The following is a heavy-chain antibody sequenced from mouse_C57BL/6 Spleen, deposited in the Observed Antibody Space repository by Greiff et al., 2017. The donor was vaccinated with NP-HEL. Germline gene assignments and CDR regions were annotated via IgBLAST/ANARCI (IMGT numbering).Heavy chain of an antibody. J-gene: IGHJ4*01. CDR2: IRNKANGYTT. V-gene: IGHV7-3*01. D-gene: IGHD2-1*01. CDR1: GFTFTDYY. Sequence: EVKLMESGGGLVQPGGSLSLSCAASGFTFTDYYMSWVRQPPGKALEWLGFIRNKANGYTTEYSASVKGRFTISRDNSQSIFYLQMNALRAEDSATYYCARDYGIYYAMDYWGQGTSVTVSS. CDR3: ARDYGIYYAMDY.